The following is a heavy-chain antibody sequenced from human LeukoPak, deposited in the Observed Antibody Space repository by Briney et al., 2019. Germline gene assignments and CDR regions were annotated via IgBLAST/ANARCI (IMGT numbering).Heavy chain of an antibody. V-gene: IGHV3-66*01. CDR3: ARAVDSSGWSYDY. Sequence: GGSLRLSCAGSGFIVSSNYMSWVRQAAGKGLEWVSVIYGSSRTYYADSVKGRFTISRDNSKNTVYLQMNSLRAEDTAVHYCARAVDSSGWSYDYWGQGTLVTVSS. J-gene: IGHJ4*02. CDR1: GFIVSSNY. D-gene: IGHD6-19*01. CDR2: IYGSSRT.